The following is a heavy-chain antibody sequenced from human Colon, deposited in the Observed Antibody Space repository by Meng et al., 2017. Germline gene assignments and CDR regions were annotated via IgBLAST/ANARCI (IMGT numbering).Heavy chain of an antibody. CDR3: ARVNGDFDEAWFDP. J-gene: IGHJ5*02. V-gene: IGHV4-61*08. Sequence: QGQLTEPGPGLGGPLETLSLTCNVSGGSVSSGDYYWGWHRQPPGKGLEWLGYVYYTGNTNYNPSLKNRVTISLDTSNNQFSLKLTSMTAADAAIYYCARVNGDFDEAWFDPWGQGTLVTVSS. CDR2: VYYTGNT. CDR1: GGSVSSGDYY. D-gene: IGHD2-21*02.